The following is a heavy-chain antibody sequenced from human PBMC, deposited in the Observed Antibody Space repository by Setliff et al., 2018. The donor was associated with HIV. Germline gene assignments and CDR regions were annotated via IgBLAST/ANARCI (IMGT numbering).Heavy chain of an antibody. D-gene: IGHD6-6*01. CDR1: GLTDTYNY. CDR3: AKQYSMYYYYYMDV. J-gene: IGHJ6*03. V-gene: IGHV3-53*01. CDR2: IYAGGST. Sequence: GSLRLSCAASGLTDTYNYMSWVRQAPGKGLEWVSVIYAGGSTYYADSVKGRFTISRDNSKNMLYLQMDSLRAEDTAVYYCAKQYSMYYYYYMDVWGKGTTVTVSS.